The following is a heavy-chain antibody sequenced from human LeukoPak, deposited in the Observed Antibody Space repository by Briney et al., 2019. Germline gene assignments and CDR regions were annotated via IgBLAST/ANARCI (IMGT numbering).Heavy chain of an antibody. CDR3: ARNYEDDYYYGTDV. Sequence: GASVKVSCKASGYTFTSYGISWVRQAPGQGLEWMGWISAYNGNTNYAQKLQGRVTMTTDTSTSTAYMELRSLRSDDTAVYYCARNYEDDYYYGTDVWGQGTTVTVSS. CDR2: ISAYNGNT. J-gene: IGHJ6*02. V-gene: IGHV1-18*01. D-gene: IGHD1-7*01. CDR1: GYTFTSYG.